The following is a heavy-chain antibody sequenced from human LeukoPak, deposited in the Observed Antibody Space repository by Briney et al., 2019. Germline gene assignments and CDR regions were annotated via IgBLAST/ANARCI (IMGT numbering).Heavy chain of an antibody. CDR2: FYPGDSDT. J-gene: IGHJ5*02. CDR3: ARRSYCSSTSCSPPDNWFDP. Sequence: GESLKISCKGSGYSFTSYWIGWVRQMPGKGLEWMGIFYPGDSDTRYSPSFQGQVTISADKSISTAYLQWSSLKASDTAMYYCARRSYCSSTSCSPPDNWFDPWGQGTLVTVSS. D-gene: IGHD2-2*01. V-gene: IGHV5-51*01. CDR1: GYSFTSYW.